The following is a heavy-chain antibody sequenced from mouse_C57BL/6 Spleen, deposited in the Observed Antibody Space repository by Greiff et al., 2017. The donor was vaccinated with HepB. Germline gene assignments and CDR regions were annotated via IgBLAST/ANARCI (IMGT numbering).Heavy chain of an antibody. D-gene: IGHD2-4*01. V-gene: IGHV1-50*01. CDR1: GYTFTSYW. Sequence: QVQLQQPGAELVKPGASVKLSCKASGYTFTSYWMQWVKQRPGQGLEWIGEIDPSDSYTNYNQKFKGKATLTVDTSSSTAYMQLSSLTSEDSAVYYCARGDYDEGFAYWGQGTLVTVSA. CDR3: ARGDYDEGFAY. J-gene: IGHJ3*01. CDR2: IDPSDSYT.